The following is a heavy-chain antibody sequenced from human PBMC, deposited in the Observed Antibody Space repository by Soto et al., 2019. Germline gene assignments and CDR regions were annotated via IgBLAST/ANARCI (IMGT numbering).Heavy chain of an antibody. CDR3: TKRFSSYYFDY. CDR1: GFIFSSYA. Sequence: GGSLRLSCAASGFIFSSYAMSWVRQAPGKGLEWVSTISSSGISTYHADSVKGRFTISRDNSKNTLYLQMNSLRAEDTAVDYCTKRFSSYYFDYWGQGTLVTVSS. V-gene: IGHV3-23*01. CDR2: ISSSGIST. J-gene: IGHJ4*02. D-gene: IGHD6-6*01.